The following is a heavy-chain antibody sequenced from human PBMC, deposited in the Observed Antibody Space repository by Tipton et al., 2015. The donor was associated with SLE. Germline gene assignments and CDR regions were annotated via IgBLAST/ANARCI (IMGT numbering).Heavy chain of an antibody. J-gene: IGHJ5*02. CDR2: IYYSGST. CDR1: GGSISSYY. Sequence: TLSLTCTVSGGSISSYYWSWIRQPPGKGLEWIGDIYYSGSTNYNPSLKSRVTISVDTSKNQFSLKLSSVTAADTAVYYCARGTIFGVVIEPWGQGTLVTVSS. D-gene: IGHD3-3*01. CDR3: ARGTIFGVVIEP. V-gene: IGHV4-59*01.